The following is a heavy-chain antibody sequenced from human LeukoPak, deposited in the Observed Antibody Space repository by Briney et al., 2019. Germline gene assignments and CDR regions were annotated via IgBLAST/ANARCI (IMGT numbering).Heavy chain of an antibody. CDR3: ARGCCSGGSCYDWFDP. J-gene: IGHJ5*02. Sequence: ASVKVSCKSSGYTFTSYYMHLVRQAPGPGLEWMGIINPSGGSTSYAQKFQGRVTMTRDTSTSTVYMELSSLRSEDTAVYYCARGCCSGGSCYDWFDPWGQGTLVTVSS. D-gene: IGHD2-15*01. CDR2: INPSGGST. V-gene: IGHV1-46*01. CDR1: GYTFTSYY.